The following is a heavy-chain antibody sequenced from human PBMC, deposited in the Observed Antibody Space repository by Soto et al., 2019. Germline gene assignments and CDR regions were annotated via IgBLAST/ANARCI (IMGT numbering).Heavy chain of an antibody. D-gene: IGHD2-15*01. CDR3: AREVAATTHFDY. V-gene: IGHV4-31*03. CDR2: VYYGFST. Sequence: QVQLQESGPGLVKPSQTLSLTCTVSGASISSDGHYWSWIRQHPGKGLEWIGYVYYGFSTYYNPSLKSRVTISIDTSKNQFALKLSSVTAADTAVYYCAREVAATTHFDYWGQGTLVTVSS. J-gene: IGHJ4*02. CDR1: GASISSDGHY.